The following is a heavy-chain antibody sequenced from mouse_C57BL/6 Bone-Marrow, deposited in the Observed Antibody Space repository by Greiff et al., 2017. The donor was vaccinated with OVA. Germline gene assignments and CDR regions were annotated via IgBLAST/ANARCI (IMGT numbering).Heavy chain of an antibody. CDR2: ISSGSSTI. CDR1: GFTFSDYG. Sequence: VQLQQSGGGLVKPGGSLKLSCAASGFTFSDYGMHWVRQAPEKGLEWVAYISSGSSTIYYADTVKGRFTISRDNAKTTLFLQMTSLRSEDTAMYYYARPIGYAMDYWGQGTSVTVSS. V-gene: IGHV5-17*01. D-gene: IGHD2-14*01. J-gene: IGHJ4*01. CDR3: ARPIGYAMDY.